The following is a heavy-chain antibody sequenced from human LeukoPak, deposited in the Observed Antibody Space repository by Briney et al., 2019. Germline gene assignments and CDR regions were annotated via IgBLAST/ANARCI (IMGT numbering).Heavy chain of an antibody. CDR1: GGSINSYY. V-gene: IGHV4-4*07. CDR2: IYTSGTS. J-gene: IGHJ6*03. CDR3: ARAGDFWSGYPSRNYMDV. D-gene: IGHD3-3*01. Sequence: PSETLSLTCTVSGGSINSYYWSWIRQPAGKGLEWIGRIYTSGTSNYNPSLKSRVTMSVDTSKKQFSLKLSSVTAADTAVYYCARAGDFWSGYPSRNYMDVWGKGTTVTVSS.